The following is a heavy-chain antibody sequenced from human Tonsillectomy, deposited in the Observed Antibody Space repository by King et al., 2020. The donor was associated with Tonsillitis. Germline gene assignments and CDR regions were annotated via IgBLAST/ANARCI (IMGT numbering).Heavy chain of an antibody. Sequence: VQLQESGPGLVKPSETLSLTCTVSGGSISRYFWSWIRQPPGKGLEWIGYISYSGSTNYNPSLQSRVTISVDTSKNQFSLNLSSVTAADTAVYYCARDFDCSGDSCSGTAFDIWGQGKMVIVSS. J-gene: IGHJ3*02. D-gene: IGHD2-15*01. V-gene: IGHV4-59*01. CDR1: GGSISRYF. CDR3: ARDFDCSGDSCSGTAFDI. CDR2: ISYSGST.